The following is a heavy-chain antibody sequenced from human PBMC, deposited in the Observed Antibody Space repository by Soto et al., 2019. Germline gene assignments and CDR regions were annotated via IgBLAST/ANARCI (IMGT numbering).Heavy chain of an antibody. Sequence: PGGSLRLSCAASGFTFSSYGMHWVRQAPGKGLEWVAVISYDGSNKYYADSVKGRFTISRDNSKNTLYLQMNSLRAEDTAVYYCAKDRFGGMYYYGSGSPFDYWGQGTLVTVSS. J-gene: IGHJ4*02. CDR2: ISYDGSNK. CDR1: GFTFSSYG. D-gene: IGHD3-10*01. CDR3: AKDRFGGMYYYGSGSPFDY. V-gene: IGHV3-30*18.